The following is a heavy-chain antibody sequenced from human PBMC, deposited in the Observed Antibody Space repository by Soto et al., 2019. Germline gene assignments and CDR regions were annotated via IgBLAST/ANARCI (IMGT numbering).Heavy chain of an antibody. D-gene: IGHD3-3*02. Sequence: PSETLSLTCTVSGDSIISSDFYWGWVRQPPGKGLEWIGSIFYLGSSYYNPSLKSRVTMSVDTSKNQFSLRLRSVTAADTALYFCARHSLALRKNNWFDPWGQGFMVTVSS. V-gene: IGHV4-39*01. J-gene: IGHJ5*02. CDR2: IFYLGSS. CDR3: ARHSLALRKNNWFDP. CDR1: GDSIISSDFY.